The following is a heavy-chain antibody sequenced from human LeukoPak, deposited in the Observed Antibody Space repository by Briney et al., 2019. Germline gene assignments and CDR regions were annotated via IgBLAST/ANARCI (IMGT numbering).Heavy chain of an antibody. V-gene: IGHV3-21*01. CDR1: GFTFSIYS. CDR3: ARDHMVRGVTALYYFDY. J-gene: IGHJ4*02. D-gene: IGHD3-10*01. CDR2: ISSSSRYI. Sequence: PRGSLRLSCAASGFTFSIYSMNWVRQAPGKGLEWVSSISSSSRYIYYADSVKGRFTISRDNAKNSLYLQMNSLRAEDTAVYYCARDHMVRGVTALYYFDYWGQGTLVTVSS.